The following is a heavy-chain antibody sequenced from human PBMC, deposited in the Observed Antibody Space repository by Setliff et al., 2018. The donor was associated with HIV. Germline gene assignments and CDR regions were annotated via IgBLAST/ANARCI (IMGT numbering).Heavy chain of an antibody. Sequence: GGSLRLSCAASGFIFTNYAWMSWVRQAPGKGPEWIGRFKSETDGGTIDYAAPVKGRFTISRDDSRNTLYLQLNSLRTDDTALYYCTVLGANSFELWGQGTMVTVSS. CDR3: TVLGANSFEL. CDR1: GFIFTNYAW. J-gene: IGHJ3*01. CDR2: FKSETDGGTI. D-gene: IGHD1-26*01. V-gene: IGHV3-15*01.